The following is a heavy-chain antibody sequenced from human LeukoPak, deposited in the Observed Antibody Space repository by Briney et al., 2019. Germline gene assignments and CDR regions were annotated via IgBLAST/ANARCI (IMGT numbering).Heavy chain of an antibody. V-gene: IGHV3-30*02. J-gene: IGHJ4*02. CDR3: ANRGGSSWYGLDY. CDR1: GFTFSSYG. Sequence: PGGSLRLSCAASGFTFSSYGMHWVRQAPGKGLEWVAFIRYDGSNKYYADSVKGRFTIYRDNSQNTLYLQMKSLSAEVTAVYYCANRGGSSWYGLDYWGQGTLVTVSS. CDR2: IRYDGSNK. D-gene: IGHD6-13*01.